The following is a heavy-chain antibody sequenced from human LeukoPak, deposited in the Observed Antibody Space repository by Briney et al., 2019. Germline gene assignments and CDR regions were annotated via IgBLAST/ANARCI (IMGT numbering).Heavy chain of an antibody. CDR1: GFTFSSYA. Sequence: GGSLRLSCAASGFTFSSYAMHWVRQAPGKGLEWVAVISYDGSNKYYADSVKGRFTISRDNSKNTLYLQMNSLRAEDTAVYYCARGVTMVRVFDYWGQGTLATVSS. J-gene: IGHJ4*02. CDR2: ISYDGSNK. D-gene: IGHD3-10*01. CDR3: ARGVTMVRVFDY. V-gene: IGHV3-30*01.